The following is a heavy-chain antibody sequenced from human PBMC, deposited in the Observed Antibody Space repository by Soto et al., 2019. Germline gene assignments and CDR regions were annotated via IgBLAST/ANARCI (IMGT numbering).Heavy chain of an antibody. CDR2: INHSGST. V-gene: IGHV4-34*01. J-gene: IGHJ4*02. Sequence: PSETLSLTCAVYGVSFSPYYWSWIRQPPGKGLEWIGEINHSGSTNYNPSLKSRVTISVDTSKNQFSLKLSSVTAADTAVYYCARLYPPLRGSSWLDYWGQGTLVTVS. CDR1: GVSFSPYY. CDR3: ARLYPPLRGSSWLDY. D-gene: IGHD6-13*01.